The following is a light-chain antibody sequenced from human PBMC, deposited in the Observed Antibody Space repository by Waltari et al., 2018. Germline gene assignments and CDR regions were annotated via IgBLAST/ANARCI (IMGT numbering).Light chain of an antibody. CDR1: QSVSRT. CDR3: QHYVRLPAT. V-gene: IGKV3-20*01. Sequence: EIVLTQSPGTLSLSPGERATLSCRASQSVSRTLAWYQQKPGQAPRLLIYGASTRATGIPERFSGGGSGTDFSRTISRLEPEDFALYYCQHYVRLPATFGQGTKVEIK. J-gene: IGKJ1*01. CDR2: GAS.